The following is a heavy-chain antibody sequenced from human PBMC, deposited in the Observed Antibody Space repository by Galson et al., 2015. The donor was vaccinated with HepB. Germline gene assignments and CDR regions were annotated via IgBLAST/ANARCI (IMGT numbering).Heavy chain of an antibody. CDR2: ISYDGSNK. D-gene: IGHD3-3*01. CDR3: AKPSTIFPQNNWFDP. V-gene: IGHV3-30*18. J-gene: IGHJ5*02. Sequence: SLRLSCAASGFTFSSYGMHWVRKAPGKGLEWVAVISYDGSNKYYADSVKGRFTISRDNSKNTLYLQMNSLRAEDTAVYYCAKPSTIFPQNNWFDPWGQGTLVTVSS. CDR1: GFTFSSYG.